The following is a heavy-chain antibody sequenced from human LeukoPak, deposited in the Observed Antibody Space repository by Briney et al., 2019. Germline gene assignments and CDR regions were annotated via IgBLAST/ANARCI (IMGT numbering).Heavy chain of an antibody. CDR2: ISGSGGST. J-gene: IGHJ4*02. CDR3: AKSIPVLLWFGELLNYFDY. CDR1: GFTFSSYA. D-gene: IGHD3-10*01. Sequence: GGSLRLSCAASGFTFSSYAMSWVRQAPGKGLEWVSAISGSGGSTYYADSVKGRFTISRDNSKNTLYLQMNSLRAEDTAVYYCAKSIPVLLWFGELLNYFDYWGQGTLVTVSS. V-gene: IGHV3-23*01.